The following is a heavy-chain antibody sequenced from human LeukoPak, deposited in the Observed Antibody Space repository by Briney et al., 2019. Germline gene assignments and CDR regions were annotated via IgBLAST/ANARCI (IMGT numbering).Heavy chain of an antibody. CDR2: INAYNGNT. J-gene: IGHJ4*02. D-gene: IGHD2-15*01. CDR1: GYTFTSYG. V-gene: IGHV1-18*01. CDR3: ARDSVVVVAASVIDFDY. Sequence: ASVKVSCKASGYTFTSYGISWVRQAAGQGLEGVGWINAYNGNTNYAQKLQGRVTMTTDTSTSTAYMELRSLRSDDTAVYYCARDSVVVVAASVIDFDYWGQGTLVTVSS.